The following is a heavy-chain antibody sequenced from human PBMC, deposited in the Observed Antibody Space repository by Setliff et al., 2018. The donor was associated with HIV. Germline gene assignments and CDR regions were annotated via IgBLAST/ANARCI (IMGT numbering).Heavy chain of an antibody. Sequence: SETLSLTCTVSGGSISSSSHYWSWVRQSPGKGLEWIGYISYDGHIDYNPSLRSRVTISLDASKNQFSLKMTSAIAADTAVYYCARDRRTHELLRGQPFFYHMDVWGKGTTVTVSS. D-gene: IGHD3-10*01. J-gene: IGHJ6*03. CDR3: ARDRRTHELLRGQPFFYHMDV. V-gene: IGHV4-61*01. CDR2: ISYDGHI. CDR1: GGSISSSSHY.